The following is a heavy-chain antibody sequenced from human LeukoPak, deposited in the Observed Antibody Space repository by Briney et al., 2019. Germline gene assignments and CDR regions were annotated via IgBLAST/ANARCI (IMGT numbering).Heavy chain of an antibody. V-gene: IGHV1-69*01. Sequence: GASVKVSCKASGGTFSSYAISWVRQAPGQGLEWMGGIIPIFGTANYAQKFQGRVTITADESTSTAYMELSSLRSEDTAVYYFAKGAAAGTYNWFDPWGQGTLVTVSS. CDR3: AKGAAAGTYNWFDP. CDR2: IIPIFGTA. J-gene: IGHJ5*02. CDR1: GGTFSSYA. D-gene: IGHD6-13*01.